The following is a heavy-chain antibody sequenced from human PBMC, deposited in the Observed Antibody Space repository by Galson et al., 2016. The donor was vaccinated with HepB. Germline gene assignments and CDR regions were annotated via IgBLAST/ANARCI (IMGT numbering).Heavy chain of an antibody. D-gene: IGHD1-26*01. CDR3: ARGFNSFGSGSYHAFDI. J-gene: IGHJ3*02. CDR1: GGSFSGYY. V-gene: IGHV4-34*01. CDR2: INHSGST. Sequence: APLSLTCAVYGGSFSGYYWSWIRQPPGKGLEWIGEINHSGSTNYNPSLKSRVTISVDTSKDQFSLNLSSVTAADTAVYYCARGFNSFGSGSYHAFDIWGQGTMVTVSS.